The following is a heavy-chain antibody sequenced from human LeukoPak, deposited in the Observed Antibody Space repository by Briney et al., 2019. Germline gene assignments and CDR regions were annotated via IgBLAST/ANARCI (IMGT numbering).Heavy chain of an antibody. CDR2: IYYSGST. CDR1: GGSFSGYY. J-gene: IGHJ6*02. D-gene: IGHD4-23*01. CDR3: ARDRVYGGNFGGHYYYYGMDV. Sequence: SETLSLTCAVYGGSFSGYYWSWIRQPPGKGLEWIGYIYYSGSTNYNPSLKSRVTISVDTSKNQFSLKLSSVTAADTAVYYCARDRVYGGNFGGHYYYYGMDVWGQGTTVTVSS. V-gene: IGHV4-59*01.